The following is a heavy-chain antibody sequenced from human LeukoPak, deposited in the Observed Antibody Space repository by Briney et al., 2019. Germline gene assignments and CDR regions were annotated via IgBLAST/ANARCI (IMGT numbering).Heavy chain of an antibody. D-gene: IGHD3-9*01. V-gene: IGHV1-24*01. CDR1: GSTLTTIS. CDR2: LSPRDGET. J-gene: IGHJ4*02. Sequence: ASVKVSCTVSGSTLTTISIDWVRQARGKGLEWMGSLSPRDGETIHAQKFQGRLKMTADTATDTAYMEMSSLESGDTALYYCATGAIVYDYWGQGTLVTVSS. CDR3: ATGAIVYDY.